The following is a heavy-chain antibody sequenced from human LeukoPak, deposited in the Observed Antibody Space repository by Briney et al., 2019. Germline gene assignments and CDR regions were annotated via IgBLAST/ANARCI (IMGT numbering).Heavy chain of an antibody. CDR1: GFTVSSNY. J-gene: IGHJ4*02. V-gene: IGHV3-66*01. Sequence: AGGSLRLSCAASGFTVSSNYMSWVRQAPGKGLEWVSVIYSGGSTYYADSVKGRFTISRDNSKNTLYLQMNSLRAEDTAVYYCAKEIQLRNFDYWGQGTLVTVSS. CDR3: AKEIQLRNFDY. D-gene: IGHD5-18*01. CDR2: IYSGGST.